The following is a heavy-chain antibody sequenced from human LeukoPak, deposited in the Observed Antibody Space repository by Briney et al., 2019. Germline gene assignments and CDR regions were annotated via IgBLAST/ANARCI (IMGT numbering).Heavy chain of an antibody. CDR3: ALVTSGNWWFDP. J-gene: IGHJ5*02. Sequence: ASVKVSCKASRHTFTVYHVHWVRQAPGQGLEWMGWINPDSGVTNYAQNLQARVTMTRDTSISTVCLDLSSLRSGDTAVYYCALVTSGNWWFDPWGQGTLVTVSS. CDR2: INPDSGVT. V-gene: IGHV1-2*02. CDR1: RHTFTVYH. D-gene: IGHD2-21*02.